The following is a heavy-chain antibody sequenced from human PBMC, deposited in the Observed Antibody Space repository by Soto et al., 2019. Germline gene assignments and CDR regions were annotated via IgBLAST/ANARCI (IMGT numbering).Heavy chain of an antibody. D-gene: IGHD5-12*01. CDR2: ISASASDT. CDR3: ATAPVVSGRDCCGFDV. J-gene: IGHJ6*02. Sequence: EVQLLESGGGLAQPGGSLRLSCAASGFTFGSFAMPWVRQAPGKGLRWVSSISASASDTYYAGAVQGRFTISRDNTKNTLYLQMDSLRVEDTAVYDCATAPVVSGRDCCGFDVGGQGTTVTVSS. V-gene: IGHV3-23*01. CDR1: GFTFGSFA.